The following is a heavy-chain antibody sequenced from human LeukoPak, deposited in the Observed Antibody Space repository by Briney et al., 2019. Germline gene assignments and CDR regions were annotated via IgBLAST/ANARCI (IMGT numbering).Heavy chain of an antibody. V-gene: IGHV4-39*07. CDR2: IYYSGST. J-gene: IGHJ3*02. Sequence: SSETLSLTCTVSGGSISSSSYYWGWIRQPPGKGLEWIGSIYYSGSTYYNPSLKSRVTISVDTSKNQFSLKLSSVTAADTAVYYCARDQGAYYYDSSGYWDAFDIWGQETMVTVSS. CDR1: GGSISSSSYY. D-gene: IGHD3-22*01. CDR3: ARDQGAYYYDSSGYWDAFDI.